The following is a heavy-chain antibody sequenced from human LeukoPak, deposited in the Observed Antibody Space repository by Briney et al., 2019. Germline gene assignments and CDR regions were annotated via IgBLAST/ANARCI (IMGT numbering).Heavy chain of an antibody. CDR3: ARDALIRYCSSTSCSVYGMDV. D-gene: IGHD2-2*01. CDR2: ISSSSSYI. J-gene: IGHJ6*04. Sequence: GGSLRLSCAASGFTFSSYSMNWVRQAPGKGLEWVSSISSSSSYIYYADSVKGRFTISRDNAKNSLYLQMNSLRAEDTAVYYCARDALIRYCSSTSCSVYGMDVWGKGTTVTVSS. CDR1: GFTFSSYS. V-gene: IGHV3-21*01.